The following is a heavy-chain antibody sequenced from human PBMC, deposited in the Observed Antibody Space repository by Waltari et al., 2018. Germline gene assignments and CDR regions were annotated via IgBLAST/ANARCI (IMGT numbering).Heavy chain of an antibody. D-gene: IGHD1-7*01. CDR1: GGYISHYY. Sequence: QVQLQESGPGLVKPSETLSLTCNVSGGYISHYYWSWIRQPAGKGLEWVGRIYTSGSVIYNPSLNSRVIMSVDRSKNQFSLRLSSVTAADTAIYYCARDGELLDAVDVWGHGTMVTVSS. J-gene: IGHJ3*01. V-gene: IGHV4-4*07. CDR3: ARDGELLDAVDV. CDR2: IYTSGSV.